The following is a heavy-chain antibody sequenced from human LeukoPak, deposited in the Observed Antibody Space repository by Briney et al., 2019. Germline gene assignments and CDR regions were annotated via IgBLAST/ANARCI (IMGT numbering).Heavy chain of an antibody. J-gene: IGHJ4*02. CDR3: AKDQGSGSGYYSWGYFDD. CDR1: GFSFSDYY. CDR2: ISSSGSTI. D-gene: IGHD3-10*01. Sequence: GGSLTLSCAASGFSFSDYYMSWIRQAPGKGPEWVSYISSSGSTIYYPDSVKGRFTISRDNAKNSLYLQMNSLRAEDTAIYYCAKDQGSGSGYYSWGYFDDWGKGTMVTVSS. V-gene: IGHV3-11*01.